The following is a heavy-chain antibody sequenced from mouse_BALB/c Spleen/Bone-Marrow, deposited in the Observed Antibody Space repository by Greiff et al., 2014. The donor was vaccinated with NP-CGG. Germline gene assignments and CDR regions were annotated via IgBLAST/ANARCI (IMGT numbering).Heavy chain of an antibody. CDR3: ARGRFTTVVATGAMDY. CDR1: GYSFTSYY. Sequence: VMLVESGPELVKPGASVKISCEASGYSFTSYYIHWVKQRPGQGLEWIGWIFPGSGNTKYNEKFKGKATLTADTSSSTAYMQLSSLTPEDSAVYLCARGRFTTVVATGAMDYWGQGTSVTVSS. J-gene: IGHJ4*01. V-gene: IGHV1-66*01. CDR2: IFPGSGNT. D-gene: IGHD1-1*01.